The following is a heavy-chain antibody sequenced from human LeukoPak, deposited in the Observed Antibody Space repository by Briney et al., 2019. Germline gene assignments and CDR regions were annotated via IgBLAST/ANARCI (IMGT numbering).Heavy chain of an antibody. CDR3: ARVWSGYSNSDY. CDR1: GFIFSSYA. D-gene: IGHD3-3*01. V-gene: IGHV3-48*01. J-gene: IGHJ4*02. CDR2: ISSSGSTI. Sequence: GGSLRLSCAASGFIFSSYAMTWVRQAPGKGLESVSYISSSGSTILYADSVKGRFTISRDNAKNSLYLQMNSLRGEDTAVYYCARVWSGYSNSDYWGQGTLVTVSA.